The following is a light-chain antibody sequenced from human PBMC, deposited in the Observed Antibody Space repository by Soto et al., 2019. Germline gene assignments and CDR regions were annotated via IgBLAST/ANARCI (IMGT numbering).Light chain of an antibody. Sequence: IVMTQPPPTMSVSPGERAPLSCRASQSVSSNLAWYQQKPGQAPRLISYGASTRATGVPTRFSGSRSGAESTLTINSLQSEDFAVYYCQPYNNWPLTFGGGTKVDIK. CDR3: QPYNNWPLT. J-gene: IGKJ4*01. CDR1: QSVSSN. V-gene: IGKV3-15*01. CDR2: GAS.